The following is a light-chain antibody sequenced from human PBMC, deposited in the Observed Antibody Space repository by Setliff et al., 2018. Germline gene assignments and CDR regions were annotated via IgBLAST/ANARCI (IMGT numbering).Light chain of an antibody. CDR3: NAYASDTTYV. V-gene: IGLV2-14*03. CDR2: GVS. Sequence: LTQPASVSGSPGQSITISCSGTSSDVGSYDLVSWYQQHPGKAPKLIIYGVSDRPSGVSSRFSGSKSGNTAYLTISGLQTEDEAEYYCNAYASDTTYVFGSGTKVTVL. CDR1: SSDVGSYDL. J-gene: IGLJ1*01.